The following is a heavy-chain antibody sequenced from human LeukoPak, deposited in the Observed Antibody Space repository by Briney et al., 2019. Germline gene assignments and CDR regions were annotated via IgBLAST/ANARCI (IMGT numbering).Heavy chain of an antibody. CDR2: ISYDGSNK. Sequence: PGGSLRLSCAASGFTVSSNYMSWVRQSPGKGLEWVAVISYDGSNKYYADSVKGRFTISRDNSKNTLYLQMNSLRAEDTAVYYCARTPEDIVATPYYFDYWGQGTLVTVSS. J-gene: IGHJ4*02. CDR1: GFTVSSNY. V-gene: IGHV3-30-3*01. CDR3: ARTPEDIVATPYYFDY. D-gene: IGHD5-12*01.